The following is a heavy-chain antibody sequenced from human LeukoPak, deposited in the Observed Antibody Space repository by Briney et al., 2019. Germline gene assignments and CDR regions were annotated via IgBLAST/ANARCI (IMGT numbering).Heavy chain of an antibody. CDR1: GGSISSYY. CDR2: IYYSGST. J-gene: IGHJ4*02. V-gene: IGHV4-59*01. Sequence: SETLSLTCTVSGGSISSYYWSWIRQPPGKGPEWIGYIYYSGSTNYNPSLKSRVTISVDTSKNQFSLKLSSVTAADTAVYYCARVRGSGSFLDYWGQGTLVTVSS. CDR3: ARVRGSGSFLDY. D-gene: IGHD3-10*01.